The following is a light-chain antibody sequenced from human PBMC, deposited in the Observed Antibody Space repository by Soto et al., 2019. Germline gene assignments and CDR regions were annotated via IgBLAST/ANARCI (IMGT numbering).Light chain of an antibody. CDR3: QQYYSTPFA. V-gene: IGKV4-1*01. CDR2: WAS. J-gene: IGKJ3*01. CDR1: QNILYSSNNKNY. Sequence: DIVTTQSPDSLAVSLGERATINCKSSQNILYSSNNKNYLAWYQQKPGQPPKLLIYWASTRESGVPDRFSGSGSGTDFTLTISSLQAEDVAVYYCQQYYSTPFAFGPGTKVDIK.